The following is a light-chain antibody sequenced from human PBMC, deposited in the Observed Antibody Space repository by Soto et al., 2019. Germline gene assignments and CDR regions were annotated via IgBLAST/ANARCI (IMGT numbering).Light chain of an antibody. V-gene: IGLV2-8*01. CDR2: EVN. CDR3: TASGRSSIVV. Sequence: QSALTQPPSASGSPGQSVTISCTGTSSDVGAYNYVSWYQHYPGKAPKLLIYEVNKRPSGVPDRFSGSKSGKTASLTVSGVEPEAEDDYHCTASGRSSIVVFGGGTKVTVL. J-gene: IGLJ2*01. CDR1: SSDVGAYNY.